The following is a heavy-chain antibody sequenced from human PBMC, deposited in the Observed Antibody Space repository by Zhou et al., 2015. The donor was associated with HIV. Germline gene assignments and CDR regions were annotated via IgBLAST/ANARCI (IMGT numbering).Heavy chain of an antibody. Sequence: QVQLVESGGGVVQPGRSLRLSCATSGFTFSRSAMHWVRQAPGKGPEWVANIWYDGVNEFYADSVKGRFTVSRDNSFNTLYLQMNSLRAEDTATYYCAKDPGPGMVTFGGLIGPYFFDNWGQGTLVTVSS. J-gene: IGHJ4*02. CDR2: IWYDGVNE. CDR1: GFTFSRSA. CDR3: AKDPGPGMVTFGGLIGPYFFDN. V-gene: IGHV3-30-3*02. D-gene: IGHD3-16*02.